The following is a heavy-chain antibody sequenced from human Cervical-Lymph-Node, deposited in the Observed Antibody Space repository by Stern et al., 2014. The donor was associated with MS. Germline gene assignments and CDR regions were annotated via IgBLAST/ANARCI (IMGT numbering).Heavy chain of an antibody. CDR2: INAGNGNT. V-gene: IGHV1-3*01. CDR3: ARGSYGPNPPFDP. D-gene: IGHD5-18*01. CDR1: GCTFTSYA. J-gene: IGHJ5*02. Sequence: QVQLVQSGAEVKKPGASVKVSCKASGCTFTSYAMHWVRQAPGQRLEWMGWINAGNGNTKYAQKFQGRVTSTRDTSASTAYMELSSLRSEDTAVYYCARGSYGPNPPFDPWGQGTLVTVSS.